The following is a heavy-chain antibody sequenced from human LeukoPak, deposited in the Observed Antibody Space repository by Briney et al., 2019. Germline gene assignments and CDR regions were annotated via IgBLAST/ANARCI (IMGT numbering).Heavy chain of an antibody. Sequence: ASVKVSCKASVYTFTSYGIRWVRQAPGQGLEWMGWISAYNGNTNYAQKLQGRVTMTTDTSTSTAYMELRSLRSDDTALYYCARDDSTHWFDPWGQGTLDTVSS. CDR3: ARDDSTHWFDP. V-gene: IGHV1-18*01. CDR2: ISAYNGNT. CDR1: VYTFTSYG. D-gene: IGHD6-13*01. J-gene: IGHJ5*02.